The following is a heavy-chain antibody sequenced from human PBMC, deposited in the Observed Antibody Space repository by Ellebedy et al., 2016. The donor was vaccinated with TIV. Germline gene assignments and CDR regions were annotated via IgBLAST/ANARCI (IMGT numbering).Heavy chain of an antibody. D-gene: IGHD3-16*01. CDR1: GFTSANYW. Sequence: PGGSLRLSCAASGFTSANYWMSWLRQAPGKGLELLANIKQDGSETYYVDSVKGRFTISRDNAKNSLYLQMNTLRVEDTAVYYCARQKRSDRVTLMSFDTWGRGTLVTVSS. CDR2: IKQDGSET. CDR3: ARQKRSDRVTLMSFDT. V-gene: IGHV3-7*01. J-gene: IGHJ4*02.